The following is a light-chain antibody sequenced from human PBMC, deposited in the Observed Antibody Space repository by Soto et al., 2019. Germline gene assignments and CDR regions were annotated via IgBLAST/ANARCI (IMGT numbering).Light chain of an antibody. CDR1: SSNIGAGYD. J-gene: IGLJ2*01. Sequence: QSVLAQPPSVSGAPGQRVTISCTGSSSNIGAGYDVHWYQQFPGTAPKVLIYSNYQRPSGVPDRFSGSKSGTSASLAISGLQSEDEADYYCAAWDDRLSDLLFXGGTKVTVL. CDR3: AAWDDRLSDLL. V-gene: IGLV1-44*01. CDR2: SNY.